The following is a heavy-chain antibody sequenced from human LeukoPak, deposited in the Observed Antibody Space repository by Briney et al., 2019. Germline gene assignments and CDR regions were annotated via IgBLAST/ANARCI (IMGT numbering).Heavy chain of an antibody. CDR3: VRVGGASSILSAFDI. J-gene: IGHJ3*02. CDR1: GGSINSYY. D-gene: IGHD6-6*01. V-gene: IGHV4-59*01. Sequence: SETLSLTCTVSGGSINSYYWSWIRQPPGKGLEWIGYIYYSETINYNPSLTSRVIISLDTSKNQVSLKLTSVTAADTAVYYCVRVGGASSILSAFDIWGQGAMVTVSS. CDR2: IYYSETI.